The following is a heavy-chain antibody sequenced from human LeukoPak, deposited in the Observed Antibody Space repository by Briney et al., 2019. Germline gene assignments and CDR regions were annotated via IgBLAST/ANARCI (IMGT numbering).Heavy chain of an antibody. J-gene: IGHJ4*02. CDR1: GFTFGSYA. CDR2: ISGSGTNT. V-gene: IGHV3-23*01. CDR3: VKHSAPVLAVARFDY. D-gene: IGHD3-3*02. Sequence: GGSLRLSCAASGFTFGSYAMSWVRQAPGKGLEWVSVISGSGTNTYYADSVKGRFTISRDNSKNTLYLQMNSLRAEDTALYYCVKHSAPVLAVARFDYWGQGNLVTVSS.